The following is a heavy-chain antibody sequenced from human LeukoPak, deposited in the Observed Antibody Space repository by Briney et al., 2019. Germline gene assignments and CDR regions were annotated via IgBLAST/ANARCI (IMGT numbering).Heavy chain of an antibody. CDR2: IYYSGST. CDR1: GGSISSSSYY. D-gene: IGHD3-10*01. CDR3: ATPITMVRRVIYYYYGMDV. V-gene: IGHV4-39*01. J-gene: IGHJ6*02. Sequence: YPSETLSLTCTVSGGSISSSSYYWGWIRQPPGKGLEWIGSIYYSGSTYYNPSLKSRVTISVDTSKNQFSLKLSSVTAADTAVYYCATPITMVRRVIYYYYGMDVWGQGTTVTVSS.